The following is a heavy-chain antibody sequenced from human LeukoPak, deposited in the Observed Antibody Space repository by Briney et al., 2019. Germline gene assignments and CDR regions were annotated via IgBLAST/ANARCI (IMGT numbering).Heavy chain of an antibody. CDR2: INPSGGST. Sequence: ASVKVSCKASGGTFTSYYMHWVRQAPGQGLEWMGIINPSGGSTSYAQKFQGRVTMTRDMSTSTVYMELSSLRSEDTAVYYCARDMGIAAAGMDFGFDYWGQGTLVTVSS. V-gene: IGHV1-46*01. D-gene: IGHD6-13*01. CDR3: ARDMGIAAAGMDFGFDY. J-gene: IGHJ4*02. CDR1: GGTFTSYY.